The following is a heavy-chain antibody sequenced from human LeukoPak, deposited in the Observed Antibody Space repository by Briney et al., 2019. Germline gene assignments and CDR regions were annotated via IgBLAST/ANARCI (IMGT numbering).Heavy chain of an antibody. D-gene: IGHD6-19*01. V-gene: IGHV2-5*02. J-gene: IGHJ4*02. CDR1: GFSLTTSGGT. CDR2: IYWDDDK. Sequence: SGPTLVNPTQTLTLTCTFSGFSLTTSGGTVGWIRQPPGKALEWLALIYWDDDKRYSPSLKSRLTITKDTSKNQVVLTMTNMDPVDTATYLCAHGLLVAGFNYWGQGALVTVSS. CDR3: AHGLLVAGFNY.